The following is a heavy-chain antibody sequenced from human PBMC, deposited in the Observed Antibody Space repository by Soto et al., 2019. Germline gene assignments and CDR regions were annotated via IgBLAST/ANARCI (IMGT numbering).Heavy chain of an antibody. J-gene: IGHJ4*02. CDR3: ARLVYDTRLNYMYFDF. CDR2: IFHDGTA. Sequence: QVKLQESGPGLATPSGTLFLTCAVSGVSISSGNWWTWVRQTPQRGLEYIGEIFHDGTANYYPSFERRVATSVDTSKNQFSLKLTSVTAADTAIYFCARLVYDTRLNYMYFDFWGQGALVTVSS. CDR1: GVSISSGNW. D-gene: IGHD2-8*01. V-gene: IGHV4-4*02.